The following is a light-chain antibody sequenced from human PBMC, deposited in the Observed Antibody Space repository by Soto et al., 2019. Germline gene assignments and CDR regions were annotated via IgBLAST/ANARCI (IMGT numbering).Light chain of an antibody. CDR3: QQYYGPPRT. Sequence: DIVMTQSPDSLAVSLGERATINCKSSQIVLNNSNNKNYLAWYQQKAGQPPKLLIYWASTRESGVPDRFSGSGSGTDFTLTISSLQAEDVAVYYCQQYYGPPRTFGQGTKVDIK. CDR1: QIVLNNSNNKNY. CDR2: WAS. J-gene: IGKJ1*01. V-gene: IGKV4-1*01.